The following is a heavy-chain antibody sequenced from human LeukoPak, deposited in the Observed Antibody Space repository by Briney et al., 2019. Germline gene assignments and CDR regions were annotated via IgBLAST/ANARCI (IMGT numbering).Heavy chain of an antibody. V-gene: IGHV1-69*04. J-gene: IGHJ4*02. CDR1: GGTFSNDA. CDR2: IIPNLGMA. Sequence: SVKVSCKASGGTFSNDAISWVRQAPGQGLEWMGRIIPNLGMALYAQKFKGRVTITADKSPSTAYMELSSLTSEDTAVYYCARGPMVRGSGFDYWGQGPLVTVSS. D-gene: IGHD3-10*01. CDR3: ARGPMVRGSGFDY.